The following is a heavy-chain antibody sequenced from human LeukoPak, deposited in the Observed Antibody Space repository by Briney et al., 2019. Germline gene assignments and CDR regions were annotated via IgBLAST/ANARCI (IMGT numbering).Heavy chain of an antibody. D-gene: IGHD3-22*01. V-gene: IGHV3-33*08. CDR2: IWFDGIRK. CDR1: GFTFSSYS. CDR3: ARDLEDSSPFGAFDM. J-gene: IGHJ3*02. Sequence: GGSLRLSCAASGFTFSSYSMNWVRHAPGKGLEWVAAIWFDGIRKYYADSVKGRLTISRDNSKNTLYLQMNSLRAEDTAVYYCARDLEDSSPFGAFDMWGQGTMVTVSS.